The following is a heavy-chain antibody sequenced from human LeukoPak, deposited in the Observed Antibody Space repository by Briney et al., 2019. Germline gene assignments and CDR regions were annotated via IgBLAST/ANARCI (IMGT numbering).Heavy chain of an antibody. V-gene: IGHV3-23*01. CDR3: ARGRVRLTHNWFDP. J-gene: IGHJ5*02. D-gene: IGHD4-17*01. CDR2: ISCSGGST. Sequence: GGSLRLSCAASGFTFSIYGMSWVRQAPGKGLEWVSAISCSGGSTYYADSVKGRFTISRDNSKNTLYLQMNSLRAEDTAVYYCARGRVRLTHNWFDPWGQGTLVTVSS. CDR1: GFTFSIYG.